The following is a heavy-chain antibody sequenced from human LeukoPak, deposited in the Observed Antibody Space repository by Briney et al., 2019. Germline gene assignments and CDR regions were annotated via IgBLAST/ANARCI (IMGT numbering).Heavy chain of an antibody. D-gene: IGHD3-10*01. CDR1: GFTFSSYG. CDR3: AKEATMDYYGSGIYLDY. Sequence: GGSLRLSCAASGFTFSSYGMHWVRQAPGKGLEWVASIRYDGSNKYYADSVKGRFTISGDNSKNTLYLQMNSLRAEDTAVYYCAKEATMDYYGSGIYLDYWGQGTLGTVSS. J-gene: IGHJ4*02. CDR2: IRYDGSNK. V-gene: IGHV3-30*02.